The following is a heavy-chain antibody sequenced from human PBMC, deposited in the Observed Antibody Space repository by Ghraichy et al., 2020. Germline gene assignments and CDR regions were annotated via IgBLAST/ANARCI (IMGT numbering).Heavy chain of an antibody. V-gene: IGHV5-51*01. CDR2: IYPGDSDT. CDR1: GYSFTTYW. Sequence: GESLNISCKGSGYSFTTYWIGWVRQMPGKGLEWMGIIYPGDSDTRYSPSFQGQVTISADKSISTAYLQWSSLRASDTAMYYCARHFRSYYRDAFDIWGQGTMVAVSS. D-gene: IGHD1-26*01. CDR3: ARHFRSYYRDAFDI. J-gene: IGHJ3*02.